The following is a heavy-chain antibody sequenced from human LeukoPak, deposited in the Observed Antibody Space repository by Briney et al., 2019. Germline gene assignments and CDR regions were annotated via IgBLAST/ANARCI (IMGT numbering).Heavy chain of an antibody. CDR3: ARTTLLGTQDY. J-gene: IGHJ4*02. CDR2: IYYSGST. V-gene: IGHV4-59*01. Sequence: PSETLSLTCTVSGGSINGYYWTWIWQPPGKGLEWIGYIYYSGSTKYNPSLTSRVTISVDTSKNQFSLRLSSVTAADTAVYFCARTTLLGTQDYWGQGTLVTVSS. D-gene: IGHD1-1*01. CDR1: GGSINGYY.